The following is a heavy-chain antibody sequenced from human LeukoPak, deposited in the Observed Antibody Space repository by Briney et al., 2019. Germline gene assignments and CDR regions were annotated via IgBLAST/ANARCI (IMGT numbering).Heavy chain of an antibody. CDR2: ISYDGSNK. D-gene: IGHD6-13*01. J-gene: IGHJ4*02. CDR3: AKGRRTYSSSCLGY. CDR1: GFTFSSYG. V-gene: IGHV3-30*18. Sequence: GGPLRLSCAASGFTFSSYGMHWVRQAPGKGLEWVAVISYDGSNKYYADSVKGRFTISRDNSKNTLYLQMNSLRAEDTAVYYCAKGRRTYSSSCLGYWGQGTLVTVSS.